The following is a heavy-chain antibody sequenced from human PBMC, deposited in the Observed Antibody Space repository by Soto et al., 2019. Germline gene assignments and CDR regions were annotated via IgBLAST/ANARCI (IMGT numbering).Heavy chain of an antibody. CDR1: GGCFSGYY. D-gene: IGHD3-3*01. CDR3: ARGNRRITIFGVVTGGVYYGMDV. V-gene: IGHV4-34*01. J-gene: IGHJ6*02. Sequence: SETLSLACAAYGGCFSGYYGSWILQAPGKGLEWMWEINHSGSTNYNPSLKSRVTISVDTSKNQFSLKLSSVTAADTAVYYCARGNRRITIFGVVTGGVYYGMDVWGQGTTVTVSS. CDR2: INHSGST.